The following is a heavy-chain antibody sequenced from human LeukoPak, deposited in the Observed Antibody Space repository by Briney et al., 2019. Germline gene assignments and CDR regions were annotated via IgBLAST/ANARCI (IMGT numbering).Heavy chain of an antibody. D-gene: IGHD1-26*01. CDR3: ASFRYSGSYSDY. CDR2: IYYSGST. V-gene: IGHV4-39*01. J-gene: IGHJ4*02. CDR1: GGSISSTSYY. Sequence: KSSETLSLTCNVSGGSISSTSYYWGWIRQPPGKGLEWIGSIYYSGSTYYNPSLKSRVTISVDTSKNQFSLKLSSVTAADTAVYYCASFRYSGSYSDYWGQGTLVTVSS.